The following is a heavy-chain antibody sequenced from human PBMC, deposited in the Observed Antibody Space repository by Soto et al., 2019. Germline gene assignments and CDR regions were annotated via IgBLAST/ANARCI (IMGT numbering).Heavy chain of an antibody. CDR3: AKKVNSGPGSQYFDY. CDR2: FRTSGDGGTT. V-gene: IGHV3-23*01. Sequence: GGSLRLSCAASGFTFSSYSMSWVRQAPGKGLDWVSGFRTSGDGGTTYYADSVKGRFTISRDNSKNMLFLQMNSLRAEDTAIYYCAKKVNSGPGSQYFDYWGQGTLVTVS. J-gene: IGHJ4*02. D-gene: IGHD3-10*01. CDR1: GFTFSSYS.